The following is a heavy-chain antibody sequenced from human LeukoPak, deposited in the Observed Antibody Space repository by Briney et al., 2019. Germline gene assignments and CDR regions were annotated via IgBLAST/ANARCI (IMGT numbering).Heavy chain of an antibody. D-gene: IGHD6-13*01. V-gene: IGHV3-74*01. CDR1: GFTFSSYW. J-gene: IGHJ6*02. CDR2: INSDGSST. CDR3: AREGVWRQQLVDYYYGMDV. Sequence: PGGSLRLSCAASGFTFSSYWMHWVSHAPGKGLVWVSRINSDGSSTSYADSVKGRFTISRDNAKNTLYLQMNSLRAEDTAVYYCAREGVWRQQLVDYYYGMDVWGQGTTVTVSS.